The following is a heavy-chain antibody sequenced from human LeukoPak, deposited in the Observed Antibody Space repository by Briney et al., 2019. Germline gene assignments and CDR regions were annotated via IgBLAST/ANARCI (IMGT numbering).Heavy chain of an antibody. CDR2: ISINGGST. CDR3: ARDRSSRRWSDAFDL. Sequence: GXSLRLSCAASGFTFSDYGMHWVRQAPGKGLQYLSGISINGGSTYYVNSVRDRVTISRDNSKNTLFLQMDSLSIEDMGVYYCARDRSSRRWSDAFDLWGQGTTVIVSS. J-gene: IGHJ3*01. V-gene: IGHV3-64*01. CDR1: GFTFSDYG. D-gene: IGHD3-10*01.